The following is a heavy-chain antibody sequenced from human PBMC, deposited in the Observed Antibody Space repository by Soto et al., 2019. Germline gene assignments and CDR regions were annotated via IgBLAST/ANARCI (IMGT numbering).Heavy chain of an antibody. V-gene: IGHV3-23*01. CDR1: GFTFSSYA. D-gene: IGHD3-3*01. CDR2: ISGSGGST. CDR3: AKGVRFLEWFYGMDV. J-gene: IGHJ6*02. Sequence: GGSLRLSCAASGFTFSSYAMSWVRQAPGKGLEWVSAISGSGGSTYYADSVKGLFTISRDNSKNTLYLQMNSLRAEDTAVYYCAKGVRFLEWFYGMDVWGQGTTVTVSS.